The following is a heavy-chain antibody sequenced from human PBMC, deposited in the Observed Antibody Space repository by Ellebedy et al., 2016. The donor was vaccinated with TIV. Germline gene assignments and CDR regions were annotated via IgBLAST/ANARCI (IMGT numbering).Heavy chain of an antibody. CDR3: ARVGGTHLYYYYYYMDV. CDR1: GFTFSDYY. D-gene: IGHD1-7*01. V-gene: IGHV3-11*01. J-gene: IGHJ6*03. CDR2: ISSSGSTI. Sequence: GESLKISXAASGFTFSDYYMSWIRQAPGKGLEWVSYISSSGSTIYYADSVKGRFTISRDNAKNSLYLQMNSLRAEDTAVYYCARVGGTHLYYYYYYMDVWGKGTTVTVSS.